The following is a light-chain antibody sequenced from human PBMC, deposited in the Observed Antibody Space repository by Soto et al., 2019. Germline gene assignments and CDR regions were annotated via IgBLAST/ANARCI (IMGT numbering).Light chain of an antibody. Sequence: EILLTQSPGTLDLSPGQRASLSCRASRSGTNNYLAWYQLKPGQPPRLLIYGASNKAPGTPDRFSGSESGTAFNITISILEPEDFAVYYCHQYGSAPFTFGGGPKVEIK. J-gene: IGKJ4*01. CDR1: RSGTNNY. CDR2: GAS. V-gene: IGKV3-20*01. CDR3: HQYGSAPFT.